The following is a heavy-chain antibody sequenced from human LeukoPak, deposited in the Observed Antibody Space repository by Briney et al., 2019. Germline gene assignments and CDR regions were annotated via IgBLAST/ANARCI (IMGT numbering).Heavy chain of an antibody. CDR1: GFTFSGSG. V-gene: IGHV3-30*02. D-gene: IGHD6-13*01. CDR2: IRYDGSNK. CDR3: AKDSSSWYPSFAFDI. Sequence: GGSLRLSCAASGFTFSGSGMHWVRQAPGKGLEWVAFIRYDGSNKYYADSVKGRFTISRDNSKNTLYLQMNSLRAEDTAVYYCAKDSSSWYPSFAFDIWGQGTMVTVSS. J-gene: IGHJ3*02.